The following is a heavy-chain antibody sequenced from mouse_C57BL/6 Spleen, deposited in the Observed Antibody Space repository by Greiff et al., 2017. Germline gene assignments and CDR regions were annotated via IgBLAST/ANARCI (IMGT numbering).Heavy chain of an antibody. D-gene: IGHD1-1*01. Sequence: EVQLQQSGPELVKPGASVKIPCKASGYTFTDYNMDWVKQSHGKSLEWIGDINPNNGGTIYNQKFKGKATLTVDKSSSTAYMERRSLTSEDTAVYYCARRDYYGSSYDAMDYWGQGTSVTVSS. V-gene: IGHV1-18*01. CDR2: INPNNGGT. CDR1: GYTFTDYN. J-gene: IGHJ4*01. CDR3: ARRDYYGSSYDAMDY.